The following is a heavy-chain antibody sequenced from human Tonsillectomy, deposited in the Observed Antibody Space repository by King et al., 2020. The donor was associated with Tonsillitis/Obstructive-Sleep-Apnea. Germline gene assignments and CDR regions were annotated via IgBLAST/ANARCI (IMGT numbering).Heavy chain of an antibody. D-gene: IGHD5-12*01. Sequence: VQLVESGAEVKKPGESLKISCKGSGYSFTTYWIAWVGQMPGKGLEWMGIIYPGDSYTTYNPSFQGQVTISADKPSSTAYLMWSSLKASDTAMYYCARRGYSDFQNWFDPWGQGTLVTVSS. CDR3: ARRGYSDFQNWFDP. J-gene: IGHJ5*02. CDR1: GYSFTTYW. CDR2: IYPGDSYT. V-gene: IGHV5-51*01.